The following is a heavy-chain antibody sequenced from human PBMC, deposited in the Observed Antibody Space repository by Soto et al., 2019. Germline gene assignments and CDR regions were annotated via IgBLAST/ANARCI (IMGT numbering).Heavy chain of an antibody. Sequence: QVQLVESGGGVVQPGRPLRLSCAASGFTFSHYAMHWVRQAPGKGLEWVALMSDDGSNEYYADSVKGRFTISRDNSKNTLYLQMNSLRAEDTAVYYCAKDGSHNFDYWGQGTLVTVSS. CDR3: AKDGSHNFDY. CDR2: MSDDGSNE. V-gene: IGHV3-30*18. CDR1: GFTFSHYA. J-gene: IGHJ4*02. D-gene: IGHD1-26*01.